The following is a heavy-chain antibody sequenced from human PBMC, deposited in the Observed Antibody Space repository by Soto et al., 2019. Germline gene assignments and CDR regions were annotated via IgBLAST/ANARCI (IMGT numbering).Heavy chain of an antibody. CDR1: GFTFSSFS. CDR2: ISYDGSNK. J-gene: IGHJ4*02. CDR3: ARTTAVAATPEFDY. V-gene: IGHV3-30*09. Sequence: PGESLKISCAASGFTFSSFSLHWVRQAPGKGLEWLALISYDGSNKYNADSVKGRFAISRDNSKNTLYLQLNSLRPEDTAVYYCARTTAVAATPEFDYWGQGTLVTVSS. D-gene: IGHD6-19*01.